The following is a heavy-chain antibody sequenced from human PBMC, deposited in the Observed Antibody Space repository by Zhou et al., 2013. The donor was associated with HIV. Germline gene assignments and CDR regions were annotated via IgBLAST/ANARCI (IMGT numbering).Heavy chain of an antibody. V-gene: IGHV1-2*02. J-gene: IGHJ4*02. CDR3: ARDLFSGEGDYFDH. D-gene: IGHD3-10*01. Sequence: QVQLVQSGAEVKKPGASVTVSCKASGYTFNGYYIHWVRQAPGQGPEWMGYIDPKSGATNIPQRFQGRVTMTSDTSISTAYMDLSSLKSDDTAVYYCARDLFSGEGDYFDHWGQGTLVSVAS. CDR2: IDPKSGAT. CDR1: GYTFNGYY.